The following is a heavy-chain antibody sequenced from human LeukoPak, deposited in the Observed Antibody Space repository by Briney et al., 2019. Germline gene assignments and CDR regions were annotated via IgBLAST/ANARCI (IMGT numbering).Heavy chain of an antibody. Sequence: PSETLSLTCTVSGGSISSSSNYWGWIRQPPGKGLEWIGSIYYSGSTYYNPSLKSRVTISVDTSKNQFSLKLSSVTAADTAVYYCARLLSGSQGYYYYMDVWGKGTTVTVSS. CDR1: GGSISSSSNY. V-gene: IGHV4-39*01. CDR2: IYYSGST. D-gene: IGHD1-26*01. CDR3: ARLLSGSQGYYYYMDV. J-gene: IGHJ6*03.